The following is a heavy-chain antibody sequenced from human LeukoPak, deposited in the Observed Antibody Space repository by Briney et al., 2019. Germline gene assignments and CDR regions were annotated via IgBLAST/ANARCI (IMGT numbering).Heavy chain of an antibody. CDR1: SGSISRGGLY. CDR2: IYYTEST. Sequence: TLSLTCTASSGSISRGGLYWSWIRQHPGKGLEWIAYIYYTESTYYNPSLKSRLTISVDRSKHQFSLRLSSMTAADTAVYYCARVPSVIDAFDIWGQGTMVTVSS. CDR3: ARVPSVIDAFDI. D-gene: IGHD2-21*01. J-gene: IGHJ3*02. V-gene: IGHV4-31*03.